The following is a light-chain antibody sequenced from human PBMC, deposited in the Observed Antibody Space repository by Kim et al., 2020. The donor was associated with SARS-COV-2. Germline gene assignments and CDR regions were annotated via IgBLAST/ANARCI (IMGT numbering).Light chain of an antibody. CDR3: HQYGSSPLT. Sequence: PGERATLSCRASQSVSSSYLAWYRQKPGQAPSLLIYDASSRATGIPDRFSGSGSGTDFTLTISRLEPEDFAVYYCHQYGSSPLTFGQGTRREIK. J-gene: IGKJ5*01. CDR1: QSVSSSY. CDR2: DAS. V-gene: IGKV3-20*01.